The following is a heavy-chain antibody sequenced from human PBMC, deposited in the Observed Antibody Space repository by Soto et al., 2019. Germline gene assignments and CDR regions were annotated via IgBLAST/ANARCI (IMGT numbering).Heavy chain of an antibody. Sequence: GSLRLSCSASGFTFSSYAMHWVRQAPGKGLEYVSAISSNGGSTYYADSVKGRFTISRDNSKNTLYLQMSSLRAEDTAVYYCARGPSYSDSYFDYWGQGTLVT. J-gene: IGHJ4*02. CDR2: ISSNGGST. CDR1: GFTFSSYA. D-gene: IGHD4-17*01. CDR3: ARGPSYSDSYFDY. V-gene: IGHV3-64D*06.